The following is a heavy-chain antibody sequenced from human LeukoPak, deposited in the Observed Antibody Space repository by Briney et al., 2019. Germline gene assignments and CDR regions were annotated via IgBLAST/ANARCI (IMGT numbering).Heavy chain of an antibody. V-gene: IGHV1-18*01. CDR3: AREGWLRFRGVLAVDY. D-gene: IGHD5-12*01. CDR1: GYTFTSYG. Sequence: ASVKVSRKASGYTFTSYGISWVRQAPGQGLEWMGWISAYNGNTNYAQKLQGRVTMTTDTSTSTAYMELRSLRSDDTAVYYCAREGWLRFRGVLAVDYWGQGTLVTVSS. CDR2: ISAYNGNT. J-gene: IGHJ4*02.